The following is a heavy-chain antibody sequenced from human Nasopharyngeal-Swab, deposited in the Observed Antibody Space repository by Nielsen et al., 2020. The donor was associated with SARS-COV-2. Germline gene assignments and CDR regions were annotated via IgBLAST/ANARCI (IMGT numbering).Heavy chain of an antibody. J-gene: IGHJ3*02. V-gene: IGHV4-39*07. CDR3: ARDSYRDAFDI. CDR2: LNYRGTT. Sequence: SETLSLTSTVSGGSISSSNYYWDWIRQPPGKGLEWIGDLNYRGTTNYSPSLKSRVTISVDTSKNQFSLKLSSVTAADTAVYYCARDSYRDAFDIWGQGTMATVSS. CDR1: GGSISSSNYY.